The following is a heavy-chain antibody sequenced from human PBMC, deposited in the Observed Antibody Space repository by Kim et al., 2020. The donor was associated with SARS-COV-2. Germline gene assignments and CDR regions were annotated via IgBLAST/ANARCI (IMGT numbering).Heavy chain of an antibody. CDR2: IFSGGDT. V-gene: IGHV3-66*01. D-gene: IGHD3-10*01. CDR3: ARDNTPTARGFDH. J-gene: IGHJ4*02. CDR1: GLTVSTNY. Sequence: GGSLRLSCAASGLTVSTNYMNWVRQSPGKGLEWVSVIFSGGDTYYADSVKGRFTISRDNSKNTLYLQMNSLRAGDTAVYYCARDNTPTARGFDHWGQGILVTVSS.